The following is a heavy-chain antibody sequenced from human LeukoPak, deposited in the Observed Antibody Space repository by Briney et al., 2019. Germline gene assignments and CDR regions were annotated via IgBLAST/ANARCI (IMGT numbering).Heavy chain of an antibody. CDR2: ISSSSYI. V-gene: IGHV3-21*01. Sequence: PGGSLRISCAASGFTFSSNAMNWVRQAPGEGLEWVSSISSSSYIYYADSVKGRFTISRDNAKNSLYLQMNSLRAEDTAVYYCARGQEYGDYRGWFDPWGQGTLVTVSS. D-gene: IGHD4-17*01. CDR3: ARGQEYGDYRGWFDP. J-gene: IGHJ5*02. CDR1: GFTFSSNA.